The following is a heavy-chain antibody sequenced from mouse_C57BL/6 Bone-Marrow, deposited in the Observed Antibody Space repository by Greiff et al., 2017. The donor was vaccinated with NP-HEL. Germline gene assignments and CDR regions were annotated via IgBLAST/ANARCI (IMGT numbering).Heavy chain of an antibody. Sequence: EVQLVESGEGLVKPGGSLKLSCAASGFTFSSYAMSWVRQTPEKRLEWVAYISSGGDYIYYADTVKGRFTISRDNARNTLYLQMSSLKSEDTAMYYCTREDSGPLHWYFDVWGTGTTVTVSS. D-gene: IGHD3-1*01. CDR2: ISSGGDYI. CDR3: TREDSGPLHWYFDV. CDR1: GFTFSSYA. J-gene: IGHJ1*03. V-gene: IGHV5-9-1*02.